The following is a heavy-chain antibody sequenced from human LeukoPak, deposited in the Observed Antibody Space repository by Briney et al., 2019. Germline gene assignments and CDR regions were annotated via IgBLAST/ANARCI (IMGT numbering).Heavy chain of an antibody. CDR1: GYSFTSYW. D-gene: IGHD1-1*01. CDR2: IYPGDSET. CDR3: ARLYNWNDGFDH. J-gene: IGHJ4*02. Sequence: GESLKISCKGSGYSFTSYWIAWVRQVPGKGLEWMGIIYPGDSETRYSPSFSPSFQGQVTISADKSISTAYLQWSSLKASDTAMYYCARLYNWNDGFDHWGQGNLVTVSS. V-gene: IGHV5-51*01.